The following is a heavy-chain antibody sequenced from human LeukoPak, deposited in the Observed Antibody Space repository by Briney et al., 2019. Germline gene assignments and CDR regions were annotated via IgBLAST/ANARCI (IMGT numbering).Heavy chain of an antibody. CDR1: GFTFSDYY. D-gene: IGHD4-17*01. CDR3: ARASSTVTTLFDY. CDR2: ISSSGSTI. Sequence: PGGSLRLSCAASGFTFSDYYMSWLRQAPGKGLEWVSYISSSGSTIYYADSVKGRFTISRDNAKNSLYLQMNSLRAEDTAVYYCARASSTVTTLFDYWGQGTLVTVSS. V-gene: IGHV3-11*04. J-gene: IGHJ4*02.